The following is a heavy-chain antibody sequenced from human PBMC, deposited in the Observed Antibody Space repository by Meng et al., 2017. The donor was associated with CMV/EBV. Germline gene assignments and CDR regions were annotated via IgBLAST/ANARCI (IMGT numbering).Heavy chain of an antibody. CDR1: GFTFSSYA. V-gene: IGHV3-23*01. CDR2: ISGSGGST. J-gene: IGHJ4*02. CDR3: ARESGGYCSSTSCPIDY. D-gene: IGHD2-2*01. Sequence: GESLKISCAASGFTFSSYAMSWVRQAPGKGLEWVSAISGSGGSTYYADSVKGRFTISRDNSKNTLYLQMNSLRAEDTAVYYCARESGGYCSSTSCPIDYWGQGTLVTVSS.